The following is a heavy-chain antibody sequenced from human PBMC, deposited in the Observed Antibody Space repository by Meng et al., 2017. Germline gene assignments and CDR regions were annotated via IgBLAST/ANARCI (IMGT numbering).Heavy chain of an antibody. CDR2: IKRKSDCGTI. CDR1: GLRFTYAC. V-gene: IGHV3-15*01. J-gene: IGHJ4*02. Sequence: VGSGGGFVKPGGSLRLTCVASGLRFTYACMSWVRQAPGKGLEWVGRIKRKSDCGTIYYAAPVKGRFTISRDDSKNTLYLQMDSLINEDTAVYFCATGAAAADHWGQGTLVTVSS. CDR3: ATGAAAADH. D-gene: IGHD6-13*01.